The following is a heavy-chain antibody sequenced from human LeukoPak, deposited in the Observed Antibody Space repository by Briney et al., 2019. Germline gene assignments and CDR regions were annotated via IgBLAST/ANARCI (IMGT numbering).Heavy chain of an antibody. CDR1: EFTFSTYG. Sequence: GGSLRLSCAASEFTFSTYGMHWVRQAPGKGLEWVAFIRYDGSNKYYADSVKGRFTISRDNSKNTLYLQMSSLRAEDTAVYYCAKDKRSSTSCHFDYWGQGTLVIVSS. J-gene: IGHJ4*02. CDR2: IRYDGSNK. V-gene: IGHV3-30*02. CDR3: AKDKRSSTSCHFDY. D-gene: IGHD2-2*01.